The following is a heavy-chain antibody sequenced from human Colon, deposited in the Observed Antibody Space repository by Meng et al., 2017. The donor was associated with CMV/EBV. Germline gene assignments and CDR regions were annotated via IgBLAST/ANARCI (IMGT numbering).Heavy chain of an antibody. V-gene: IGHV4-59*01. CDR1: GGSFSSYD. CDR2: IDHTGNT. J-gene: IGHJ4*02. CDR3: ARGYYDPSWVFNH. D-gene: IGHD3-22*01. Sequence: QVQLQQSGAGLVRPSETLSLTCTVSGGSFSSYDWSWIRQPPGKGLEWIGYIDHTGNTKYNPSLKSRVTISIDTSKDQFSLKLTSVTSMDTALYYCARGYYDPSWVFNHWGQGSLVTVSS.